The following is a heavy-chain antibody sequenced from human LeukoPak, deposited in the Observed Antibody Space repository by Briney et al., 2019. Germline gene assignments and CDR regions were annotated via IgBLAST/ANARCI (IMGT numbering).Heavy chain of an antibody. J-gene: IGHJ6*02. V-gene: IGHV3-48*03. CDR1: GFTFSTYE. Sequence: TGGSLRLSCAASGFTFSTYEMNWVRLAPGKGLEWVSYISGSGSNIYYADSVKGRFTISRDNAKHSLYLQMNSLRVEDTAVYYCAREKNYNGMDVWGQGTTVTVSS. CDR2: ISGSGSNI. CDR3: AREKNYNGMDV.